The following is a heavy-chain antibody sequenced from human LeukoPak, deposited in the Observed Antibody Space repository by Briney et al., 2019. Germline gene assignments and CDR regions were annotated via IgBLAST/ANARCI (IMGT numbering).Heavy chain of an antibody. CDR1: GYTFTSYG. CDR3: ARDLGLHTLNTVVSGGMNYYYYMDV. V-gene: IGHV1-2*02. Sequence: RASVKVSCKASGYTFTSYGISWVRQAPGQGLEWMGWINPNSGGTNYAQKFQGRVTMTRDTSISTAYMELSRLRSDDTAVYYCARDLGLHTLNTVVSGGMNYYYYMDVWGKGTTVTVSS. D-gene: IGHD4-23*01. J-gene: IGHJ6*03. CDR2: INPNSGGT.